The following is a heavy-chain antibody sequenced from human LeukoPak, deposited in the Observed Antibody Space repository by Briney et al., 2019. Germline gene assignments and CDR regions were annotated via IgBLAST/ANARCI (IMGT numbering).Heavy chain of an antibody. CDR2: ISGSGGIT. J-gene: IGHJ4*02. CDR1: GFTFSSYA. D-gene: IGHD2-15*01. Sequence: GGSLRLSCSASGFTFSSYAMTWVRQAPGKGLEWVSVISGSGGITYYADSVKGRFTIYRDNSKNTLYLQMNSLRAEDTAVHYCAKGVCGGGSCPLDYWGQGTLVTVSS. V-gene: IGHV3-23*01. CDR3: AKGVCGGGSCPLDY.